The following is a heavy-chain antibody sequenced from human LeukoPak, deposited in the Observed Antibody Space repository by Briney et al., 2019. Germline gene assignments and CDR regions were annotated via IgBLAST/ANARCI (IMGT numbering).Heavy chain of an antibody. J-gene: IGHJ4*02. V-gene: IGHV5-51*01. CDR2: IYPGDSDT. D-gene: IGHD1-20*01. CDR3: ARQDNWRLDY. CDR1: GYSFTSYW. Sequence: GESLKISCKGSGYSFTSYWIGWVRQMPGKGLEWMGIIYPGDSDTRYSPSLQGQVTMSADKSISTAYLQWSSLKASDTAIYYCARQDNWRLDYWGQGTLVTVSS.